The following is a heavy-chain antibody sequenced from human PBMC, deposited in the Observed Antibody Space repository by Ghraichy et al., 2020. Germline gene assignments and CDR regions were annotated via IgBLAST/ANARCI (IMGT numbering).Heavy chain of an antibody. CDR2: IRSSSSYI. V-gene: IGHV3-21*01. J-gene: IGHJ4*02. D-gene: IGHD3-22*01. CDR1: GFTFSSYG. CDR3: AKARAYYYDSSGYYYLRY. Sequence: GGSLRLSCAASGFTFSSYGMNWVRQAPGKGLEWVSSIRSSSSYIYYADSVRGRFTISRDNSKNSLYLEMNSLRAEDTAVYYCAKARAYYYDSSGYYYLRYWGQGPLVTVSS.